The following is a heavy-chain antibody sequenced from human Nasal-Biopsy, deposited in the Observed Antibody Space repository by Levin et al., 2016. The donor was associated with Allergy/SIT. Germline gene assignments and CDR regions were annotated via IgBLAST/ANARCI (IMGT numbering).Heavy chain of an antibody. V-gene: IGHV3-74*03. J-gene: IGHJ5*02. CDR2: INSDGRST. Sequence: LSLTCAASGFTFSRYWMHWVRHAPGKGLVWVSHINSDGRSTTYADSVKGRFTISRDNARNTLYLQMNRLRDEDMAVYYCVRDHGEQGYRWFDPWGQGSLVTVSS. D-gene: IGHD4-17*01. CDR1: GFTFSRYW. CDR3: VRDHGEQGYRWFDP.